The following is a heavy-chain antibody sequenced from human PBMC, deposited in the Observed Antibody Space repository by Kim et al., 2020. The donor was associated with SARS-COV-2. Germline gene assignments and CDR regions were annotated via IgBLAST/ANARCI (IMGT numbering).Heavy chain of an antibody. CDR2: INPSGGST. CDR1: GYTFTSYY. Sequence: ASVKVSCKASGYTFTSYYMHWVRQAPGQGLEWMGIINPSGGSTSYAQKFQGRVTMTRDTSTSTVYMELSSLRSEDTAVYYCARDHPHYYGSGSYYLNLDWYYYYGMDVWGQGTTVTVSS. CDR3: ARDHPHYYGSGSYYLNLDWYYYYGMDV. D-gene: IGHD3-10*01. J-gene: IGHJ6*02. V-gene: IGHV1-46*01.